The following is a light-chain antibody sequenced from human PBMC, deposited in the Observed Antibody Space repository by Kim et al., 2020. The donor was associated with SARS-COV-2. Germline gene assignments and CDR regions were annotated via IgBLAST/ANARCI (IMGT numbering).Light chain of an antibody. J-gene: IGLJ3*02. V-gene: IGLV3-1*01. CDR3: QAWESSSQVV. Sequence: SYELTQPPSVSVSPGQTATITCSGDKLGDKYVCWYQQKAGQPPILVIYQNTKRPSGIHGRFSGSNSGNTATLTISGTQAMDEADYYCQAWESSSQVVFGG. CDR2: QNT. CDR1: KLGDKY.